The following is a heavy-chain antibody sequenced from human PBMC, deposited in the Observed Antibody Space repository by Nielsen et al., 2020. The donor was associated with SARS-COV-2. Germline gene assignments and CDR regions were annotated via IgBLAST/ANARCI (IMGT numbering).Heavy chain of an antibody. CDR3: ARSGHYYYYMDV. V-gene: IGHV3-13*01. Sequence: GGSLRLSCAASGFTFSNYDMHWVRQATGKGLEWASAIGTAGDTYYPGSVKGRFTISRENAKNSLYLQMNSLRAGDTAVYYCARSGHYYYYMDVWGKGTTVTVSS. CDR2: IGTAGDT. CDR1: GFTFSNYD. D-gene: IGHD6-25*01. J-gene: IGHJ6*03.